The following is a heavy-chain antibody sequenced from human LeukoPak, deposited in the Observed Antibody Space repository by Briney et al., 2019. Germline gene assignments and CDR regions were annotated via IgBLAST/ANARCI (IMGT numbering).Heavy chain of an antibody. CDR3: ARHSLPGLIRGAFDI. CDR2: LSYSAST. J-gene: IGHJ3*02. D-gene: IGHD3-16*02. V-gene: IGHV4-59*08. Sequence: SETLSLTCTVSGDSISSYYWSWIRQPPGKGVEWIVYLSYSASTTYTPSLTSPVTISVDTSKNQFSLKLSSVTAADTAVYYCARHSLPGLIRGAFDIWGQGTMVTVSS. CDR1: GDSISSYY.